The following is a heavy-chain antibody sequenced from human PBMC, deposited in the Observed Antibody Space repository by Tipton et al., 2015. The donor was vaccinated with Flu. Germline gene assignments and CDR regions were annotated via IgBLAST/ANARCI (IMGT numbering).Heavy chain of an antibody. V-gene: IGHV4-59*01. J-gene: IGHJ6*02. CDR2: ILYSGIP. CDR1: GGSTSRDY. CDR3: ARVLGNSYSYGMDV. Sequence: TLSLTCTVSGGSTSRDYWSWIRQPPGMGLEWIGSILYSGIPKYNPSLRSRVTISVDTSKNQFSLQLSSVTAADTAVYYCARVLGNSYSYGMDVWGQGTTVTVSS. D-gene: IGHD1-1*01.